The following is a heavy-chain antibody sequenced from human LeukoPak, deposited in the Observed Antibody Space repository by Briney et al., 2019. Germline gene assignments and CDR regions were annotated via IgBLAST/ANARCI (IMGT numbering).Heavy chain of an antibody. CDR3: AKDATTTVTTLGGVFDY. Sequence: PGGSLRLSCAASGFTFSSYGMHWVRQAPGKGLEWVAFIRYDGSNKYYADSVKGRFTISRDNSKNTLYLQMNSLRAEDTAVYYCAKDATTTVTTLGGVFDYWGQGTLVTVSS. J-gene: IGHJ4*02. CDR1: GFTFSSYG. V-gene: IGHV3-30*02. D-gene: IGHD4-17*01. CDR2: IRYDGSNK.